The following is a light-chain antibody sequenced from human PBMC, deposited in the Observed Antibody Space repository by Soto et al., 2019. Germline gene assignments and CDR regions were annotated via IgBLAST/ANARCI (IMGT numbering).Light chain of an antibody. J-gene: IGKJ5*01. Sequence: DIHITQSPSSLSASVGHIFTITCQGSQDISNYLNWYQHKPGKATRLLIYGASNLETGVPSRLSGSGSGKDFTLTISSLQTQHIATYYCQQFDNFPRAIIFGHGTRLEIK. CDR2: GAS. CDR1: QDISNY. CDR3: QQFDNFPRAII. V-gene: IGKV1-33*01.